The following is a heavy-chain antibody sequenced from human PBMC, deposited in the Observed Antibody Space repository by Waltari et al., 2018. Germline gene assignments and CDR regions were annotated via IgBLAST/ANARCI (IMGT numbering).Heavy chain of an antibody. CDR3: ARGPRITSFGVVIPNHNWCDP. D-gene: IGHD3-3*01. V-gene: IGHV4-34*01. CDR1: GGSFSGYY. J-gene: IGHJ5*02. CDR2: INHSGST. Sequence: QVQLQQWGAGLLKPSETLSLTCPVYGGSFSGYYCSWLRQPPGKGLAWIGEINHSGSTKVNTSLNSRVTISVDTSKNHVSLKLSSVTAADTAVYYCARGPRITSFGVVIPNHNWCDPWGQGTLVTVSS.